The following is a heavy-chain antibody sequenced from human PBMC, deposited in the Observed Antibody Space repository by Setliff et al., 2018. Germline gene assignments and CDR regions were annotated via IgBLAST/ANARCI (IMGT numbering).Heavy chain of an antibody. J-gene: IGHJ6*03. CDR2: TSYTGTT. Sequence: NWVRQHPRKGLEWVAYTSYTGTTYYNPSLENRLTISVDTSKNQFSLKVHFVTAADTAVYYCARQVWDYYYMDVWGKGTTVTVSS. D-gene: IGHD7-27*01. V-gene: IGHV4-31*02. CDR3: ARQVWDYYYMDV.